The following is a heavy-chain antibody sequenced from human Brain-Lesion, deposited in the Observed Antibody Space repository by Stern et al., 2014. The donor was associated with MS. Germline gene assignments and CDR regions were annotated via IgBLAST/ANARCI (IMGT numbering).Heavy chain of an antibody. CDR3: ARGAGVFDS. D-gene: IGHD6-19*01. Sequence: QVQLQQWGPGLVKPSETLSLTCTVSGGSIGRSSYYWGWIRQPPGKGLEWVGNIFYTGSTFYDPSLKHRVTISVDTSTNHFSLSLTSVTAADTAVYYCARGAGVFDSWGQGTLVTVSP. J-gene: IGHJ4*02. CDR1: GGSIGRSSYY. V-gene: IGHV4-39*02. CDR2: IFYTGST.